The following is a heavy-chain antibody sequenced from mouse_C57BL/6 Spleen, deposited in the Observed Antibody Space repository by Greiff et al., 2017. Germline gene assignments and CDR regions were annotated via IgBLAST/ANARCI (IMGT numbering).Heavy chain of an antibody. Sequence: QVQLKQPGAELVKPGASVKMSCKASGYTFTSYWITWVKQRPGQGLEWIGDIYPGSGSTNYNEKFKSKATLTVVTSSSTAYMQLSSLTSEDSAVYYCARDGYYLYFDYWGQGTTLTVSS. V-gene: IGHV1-55*01. D-gene: IGHD2-3*01. J-gene: IGHJ2*01. CDR2: IYPGSGST. CDR1: GYTFTSYW. CDR3: ARDGYYLYFDY.